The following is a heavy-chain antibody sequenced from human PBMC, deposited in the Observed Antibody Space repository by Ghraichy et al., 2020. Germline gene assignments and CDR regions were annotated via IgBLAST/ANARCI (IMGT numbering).Heavy chain of an antibody. D-gene: IGHD4-17*01. V-gene: IGHV3-23*01. CDR3: AKVRTPMTTVTRYYFDY. CDR1: GFTFSSYA. Sequence: GGSLRLSCAASGFTFSSYAMSWVRQAPGKGLEWVSAISGSGGSTYYADSVKGRFTISRDNSKNTLYLQMNSLRAEDTAVYYCAKVRTPMTTVTRYYFDYWGQGTLVTVSS. CDR2: ISGSGGST. J-gene: IGHJ4*02.